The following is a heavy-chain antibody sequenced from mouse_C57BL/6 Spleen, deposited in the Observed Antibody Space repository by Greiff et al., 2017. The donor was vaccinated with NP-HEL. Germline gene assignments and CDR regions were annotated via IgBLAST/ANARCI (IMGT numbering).Heavy chain of an antibody. J-gene: IGHJ2*01. D-gene: IGHD1-1*01. CDR1: GYTFTSYW. Sequence: QVQLQQPGAELVKPGASVKVSCKASGYTFTSYWMHWVKQRPGQGLEWIGRIHPSDSDTNYNQKFKGKATLTVDKSSSTAYMQLSSLTSEDSAVYYCAINPSYYYGSSYYYFDYWGQGTTLTVSS. V-gene: IGHV1-74*01. CDR2: IHPSDSDT. CDR3: AINPSYYYGSSYYYFDY.